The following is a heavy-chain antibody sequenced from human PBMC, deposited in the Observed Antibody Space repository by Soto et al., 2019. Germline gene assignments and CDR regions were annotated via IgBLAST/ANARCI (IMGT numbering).Heavy chain of an antibody. J-gene: IGHJ4*02. D-gene: IGHD4-17*01. Sequence: PSETLSLTCAVYGGSFSGYYWSWIRQPPGKGLEWIGEINHSGSTNYNPSLKSRLTISVDTSKNQFSLKLRSVTAADTALYYCVACYHRDYAVYWSPGSRVTVSS. CDR1: GGSFSGYY. V-gene: IGHV4-34*01. CDR2: INHSGST. CDR3: VACYHRDYAVY.